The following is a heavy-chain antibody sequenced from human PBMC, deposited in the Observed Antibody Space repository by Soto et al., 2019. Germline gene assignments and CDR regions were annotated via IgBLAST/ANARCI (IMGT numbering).Heavy chain of an antibody. J-gene: IGHJ5*02. CDR2: INSDGSST. Sequence: EVQLVESGGGLVQPGGSLRLSCAASGFTFSSYWMHWVRQAPGKGLVWVSRINSDGSSTSYADSVKGRFTISRDNAKNTLYLQMNSLRAEDTAVYDCARALGATREYNWFDPWGQGTLVTVSS. CDR1: GFTFSSYW. V-gene: IGHV3-74*01. D-gene: IGHD1-26*01. CDR3: ARALGATREYNWFDP.